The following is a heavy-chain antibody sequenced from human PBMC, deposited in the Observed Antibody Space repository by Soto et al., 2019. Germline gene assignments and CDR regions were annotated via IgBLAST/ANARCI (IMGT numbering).Heavy chain of an antibody. CDR1: GFSFIDNY. CDR3: ARALTAKITADYFDF. CDR2: ISNGGRRT. Sequence: GGSLRLSCAASGFSFIDNYMSWIRQAPGKGLGWVSCISNGGRRTYYAESVKGRFTISRDNVRNSLYLQMSSLRAEDTAVYFCARALTAKITADYFDFWGQGTLVTVSS. D-gene: IGHD5-18*01. J-gene: IGHJ4*02. V-gene: IGHV3-11*01.